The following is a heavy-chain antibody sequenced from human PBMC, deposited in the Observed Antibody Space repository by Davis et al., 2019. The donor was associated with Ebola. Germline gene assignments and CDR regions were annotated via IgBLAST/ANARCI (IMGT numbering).Heavy chain of an antibody. D-gene: IGHD6-19*01. Sequence: ASVPVSCKASRYTFTGYYMHWVRQAPGQGLEWMGRINPNRGGTNYAQKFQGWVTMTSDTSISTAYMELSRLRSDDTAVYYCARDGSGWYYFDYWGQGTLVTVSS. CDR2: INPNRGGT. J-gene: IGHJ4*02. CDR1: RYTFTGYY. CDR3: ARDGSGWYYFDY. V-gene: IGHV1-2*04.